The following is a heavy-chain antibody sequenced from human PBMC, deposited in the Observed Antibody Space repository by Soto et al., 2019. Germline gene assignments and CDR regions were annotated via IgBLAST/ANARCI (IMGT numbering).Heavy chain of an antibody. V-gene: IGHV4-4*07. D-gene: IGHD6-13*01. CDR1: GGSISSDY. CDR2: VYTSGYS. J-gene: IGHJ5*02. CDR3: AREPTTAGTVNWFDP. Sequence: VQLQESGPGLVKPSETLSLICTVSGGSISSDYLSWIRQPAVKGLEWIGRVYTSGYSNSNPSLKSRVTMSVDTSKKQFSLNLSSVTAADTAVYYCAREPTTAGTVNWFDPWGQGTLVTVSS.